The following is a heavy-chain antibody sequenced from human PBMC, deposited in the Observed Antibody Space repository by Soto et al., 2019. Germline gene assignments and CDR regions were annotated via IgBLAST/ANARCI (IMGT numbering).Heavy chain of an antibody. J-gene: IGHJ6*02. CDR1: GGCLSGYY. D-gene: IGHD3-10*01. V-gene: IGHV4-34*01. CDR3: ERAMRGFNYYYGMDV. CDR2: INHSGST. Sequence: ETLPLTCAGYGGCLSGYYWGWIRQPPGKGLELIGEINHSGSTNYKPSLKSRVTISVDTSKNQFSLKLSSVTAADTAVYYCERAMRGFNYYYGMDVWGQGTTVTVSS.